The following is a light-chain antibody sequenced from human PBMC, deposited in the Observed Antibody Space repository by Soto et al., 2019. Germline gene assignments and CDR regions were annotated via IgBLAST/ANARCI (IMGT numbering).Light chain of an antibody. V-gene: IGLV2-14*01. CDR3: CSYKDIALDVV. CDR2: DVT. Sequence: QSALTQPASVSGSPGQSITISCTGTSSDIGDYDYVSWYQHLPGKAPKLLIFDVTHRPSGVSDRFSGSKSGNTASLTISGVRPEDEADYYCCSYKDIALDVVFGGGTKLPVL. J-gene: IGLJ2*01. CDR1: SSDIGDYDY.